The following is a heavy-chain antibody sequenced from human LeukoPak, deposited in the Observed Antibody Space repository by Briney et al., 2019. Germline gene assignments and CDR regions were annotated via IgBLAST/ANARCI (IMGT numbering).Heavy chain of an antibody. J-gene: IGHJ5*02. D-gene: IGHD2-2*01. CDR2: ISAYSGNT. Sequence: EASVKVSCKASGGTFSSYAISWVRQAPGQGLEWMGWISAYSGNTNYAQNLQGRVTMTTDTSTSTAYMELRSLRSDDTALYYCARDVWPYCGRPNCYLVSDPWAREPWSPSPQ. CDR1: GGTFSSYA. V-gene: IGHV1-18*01. CDR3: ARDVWPYCGRPNCYLVSDP.